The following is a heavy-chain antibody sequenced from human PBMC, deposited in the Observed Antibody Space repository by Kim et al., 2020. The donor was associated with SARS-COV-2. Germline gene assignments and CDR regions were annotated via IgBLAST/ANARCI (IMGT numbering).Heavy chain of an antibody. J-gene: IGHJ3*02. V-gene: IGHV1-24*01. CDR1: GYTLTELS. Sequence: ASVKVSCKVSGYTLTELSMHWVRQAPGKGLEWMGGFDPEDGETIYAQKFQGRVTMTEDTSTDTAYMELSSLRSEDTAVYYCATVVGGSYGGNAFDIWGQGTMVTVSS. CDR2: FDPEDGET. CDR3: ATVVGGSYGGNAFDI. D-gene: IGHD3-16*01.